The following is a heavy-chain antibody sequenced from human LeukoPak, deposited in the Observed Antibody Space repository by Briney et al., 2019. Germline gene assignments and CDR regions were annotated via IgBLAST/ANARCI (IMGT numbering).Heavy chain of an antibody. V-gene: IGHV1-8*01. CDR2: TNPNSGNT. CDR1: GYTFTSYD. Sequence: GASVKVSCKASGYTFTSYDINWVRQATGQGLEWMGWTNPNSGNTGYAQKFQGRVTMTPNTPMSTAYMELISLRSEDTAVYYCAWSSMGSVHYWGQGTLVTVSS. J-gene: IGHJ4*02. D-gene: IGHD5-24*01. CDR3: AWSSMGSVHY.